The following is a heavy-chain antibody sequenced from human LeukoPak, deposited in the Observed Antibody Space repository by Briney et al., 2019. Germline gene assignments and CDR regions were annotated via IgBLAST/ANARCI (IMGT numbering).Heavy chain of an antibody. V-gene: IGHV3-30*18. Sequence: GGSLRLSCAASGFTFSSYGMHWVRQAPGKGLEWVAVISYDGSNKYYADSVKGRFTISRDNSKNTLYVQMNSLRAEDTAVYYCAKDRGYEIDYWSQGTLVTVSS. J-gene: IGHJ4*02. D-gene: IGHD5-12*01. CDR2: ISYDGSNK. CDR3: AKDRGYEIDY. CDR1: GFTFSSYG.